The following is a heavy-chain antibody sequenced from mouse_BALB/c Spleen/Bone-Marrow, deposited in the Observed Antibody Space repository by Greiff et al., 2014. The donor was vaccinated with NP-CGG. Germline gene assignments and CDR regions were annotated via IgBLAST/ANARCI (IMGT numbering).Heavy chain of an antibody. D-gene: IGHD2-3*01. V-gene: IGHV14-3*02. Sequence: VQLQQSGAELVKPGASVRLSCTASGSNIKDTYMHWVKQRPEQGLEWIGRIDPANGNTKYDPKFQGKATITADTSSNTAYLQLSSLTSEDTAVYYCARGLLQYYYAMDYWGQGTSVTVSS. CDR2: IDPANGNT. J-gene: IGHJ4*01. CDR1: GSNIKDTY. CDR3: ARGLLQYYYAMDY.